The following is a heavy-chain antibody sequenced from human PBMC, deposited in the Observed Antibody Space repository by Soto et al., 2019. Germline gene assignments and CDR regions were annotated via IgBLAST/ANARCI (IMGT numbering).Heavy chain of an antibody. CDR3: ATAGDSSRYYFDS. V-gene: IGHV3-21*01. J-gene: IGHJ4*02. Sequence: EVQLVESGGGSVQPGGSLRLSCAASGFTFSTYSMNWVRQAPGKGLEWVSSLSTSSTFIYYADSLKGRFTISRDDAKNSLYLQMNSLRAEDTALYYCATAGDSSRYYFDSWGQGTLVTVSS. D-gene: IGHD6-13*01. CDR1: GFTFSTYS. CDR2: LSTSSTFI.